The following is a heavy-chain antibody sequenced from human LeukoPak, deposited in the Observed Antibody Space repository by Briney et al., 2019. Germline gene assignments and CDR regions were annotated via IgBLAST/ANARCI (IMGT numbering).Heavy chain of an antibody. CDR2: IYYSGST. CDR1: GGSISSSSYY. D-gene: IGHD4-17*01. Sequence: SETLSLTCTVSGGSISSSSYYWGWIRQPPGKGLKWIGSIYYSGSTYYNPSLKSRVTISVDTSKNQFSLKLSSVTAADTAVYYCARGGSMTTVTIDYWGQGTLVTVSS. J-gene: IGHJ4*02. CDR3: ARGGSMTTVTIDY. V-gene: IGHV4-39*07.